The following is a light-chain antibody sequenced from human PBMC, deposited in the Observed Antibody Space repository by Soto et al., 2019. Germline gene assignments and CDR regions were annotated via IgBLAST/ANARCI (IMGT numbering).Light chain of an antibody. V-gene: IGLV2-11*01. J-gene: IGLJ3*02. CDR3: CSYAGNYRGV. CDR2: DVT. Sequence: QSALTQPRSVSGSPGQSVTISCTGTSSDVGGYNSVSWYQQHPGKAPKLMIYDVTKRPSGVPDRFSGSKSGNMASLTISGLKAEDEADSYCCSYAGNYRGVFGGGTKLTVL. CDR1: SSDVGGYNS.